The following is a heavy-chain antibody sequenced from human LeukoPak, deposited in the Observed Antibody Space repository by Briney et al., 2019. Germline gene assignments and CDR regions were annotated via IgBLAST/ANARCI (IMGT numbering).Heavy chain of an antibody. D-gene: IGHD3-3*01. J-gene: IGHJ4*02. CDR3: ARSKPRWVFGY. Sequence: SETLSLTCTVSGGSISGYLWNWIRQSPGKGLEWIVYIYHDGSTSYNPSLKSRVTMSVDTSKNQFSLKLYSVTAADTAVYYCARSKPRWVFGYWGQGTLVTVSS. V-gene: IGHV4-59*01. CDR1: GGSISGYL. CDR2: IYHDGST.